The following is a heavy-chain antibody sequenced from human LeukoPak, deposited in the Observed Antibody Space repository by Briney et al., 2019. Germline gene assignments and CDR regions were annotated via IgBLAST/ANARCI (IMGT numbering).Heavy chain of an antibody. D-gene: IGHD3-22*01. CDR2: IYYSGST. V-gene: IGHV4-59*01. J-gene: IGHJ4*02. CDR1: GGSISSYY. Sequence: SETLSLTCTVSGGSISSYYWSWIRQPPGKGLEWIGYIYYSGSTNYNPSLKSRVTISVDTSKNQFSLKLSSVTAADTAVYYCARTNYYDSSGYYYPFDYWGQGTLVTVSS. CDR3: ARTNYYDSSGYYYPFDY.